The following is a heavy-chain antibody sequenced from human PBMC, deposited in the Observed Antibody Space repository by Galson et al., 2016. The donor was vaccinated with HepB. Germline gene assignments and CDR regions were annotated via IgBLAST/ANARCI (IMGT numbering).Heavy chain of an antibody. Sequence: SLRLSCAASGFTFSSYAMSWVRQAPGKGLEWVSAISGSGGSTYYADSVKGRFTISRDSSKNTLYLHMISLTAEDTAVYYCIHDWDYNYGMNVWGQGTTVTVSS. CDR3: IHDWDYNYGMNV. D-gene: IGHD2-21*01. V-gene: IGHV3-23*01. CDR1: GFTFSSYA. J-gene: IGHJ6*02. CDR2: ISGSGGST.